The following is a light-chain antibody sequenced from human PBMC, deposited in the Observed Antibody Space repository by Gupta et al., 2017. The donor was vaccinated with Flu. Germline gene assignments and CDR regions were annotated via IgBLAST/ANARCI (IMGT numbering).Light chain of an antibody. V-gene: IGKV1-39*01. Sequence: DIQMTQSPSSLSASVGDRVTIPCRASQSISTYLNWYQHKPGKAPKLLIYAASTLQSGVPSRFSGSGSGTDFTLTISSLQPEDFATYYCQQSYSHPRTFGQGTKVEI. CDR2: AAS. CDR3: QQSYSHPRT. J-gene: IGKJ1*01. CDR1: QSISTY.